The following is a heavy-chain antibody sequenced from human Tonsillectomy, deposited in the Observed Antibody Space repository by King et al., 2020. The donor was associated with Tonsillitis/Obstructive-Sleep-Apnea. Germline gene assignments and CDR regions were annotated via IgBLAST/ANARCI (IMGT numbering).Heavy chain of an antibody. Sequence: VQLVQSGSELKKPGASVKVSCKASGYTFTSYAMNWVRQAPGQGLEWMGWINTNTWNPTYAQGFTRRFVFSLHTSVSTASLQISRLKAEDTAVYYCARDDYGDSVDHYWFDPWGQGTLVTVSS. CDR1: GYTFTSYA. J-gene: IGHJ5*02. CDR2: INTNTWNP. CDR3: ARDDYGDSVDHYWFDP. D-gene: IGHD4-17*01. V-gene: IGHV7-4-1*02.